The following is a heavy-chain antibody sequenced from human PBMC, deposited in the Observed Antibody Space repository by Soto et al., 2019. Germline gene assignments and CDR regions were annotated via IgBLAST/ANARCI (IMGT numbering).Heavy chain of an antibody. V-gene: IGHV3-9*01. Sequence: GGSLRLSCAASGFTFDDYAMHWVRQAPGKGLEWVSGISWNSGSIGYADSVKGRFTISRDNAKNTLYLQMNSLRAEDTAVYYCARDHGVAARSLYYFDYWGQGTLVTVSS. CDR3: ARDHGVAARSLYYFDY. J-gene: IGHJ4*02. CDR1: GFTFDDYA. D-gene: IGHD6-6*01. CDR2: ISWNSGSI.